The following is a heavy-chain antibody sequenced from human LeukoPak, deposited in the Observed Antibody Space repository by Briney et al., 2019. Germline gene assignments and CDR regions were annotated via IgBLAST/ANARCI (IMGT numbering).Heavy chain of an antibody. Sequence: GGTLTLFCSASGLHFDRFPMHWLRQAPGKGLEYLSGIGSNGRSTHNADSVKGRFTISRDNSKNTLFLQMTSLRAEDTAVYYCVNQISGWVYWGQGTLVTVSS. CDR1: GLHFDRFP. CDR2: IGSNGRST. D-gene: IGHD6-19*01. CDR3: VNQISGWVY. V-gene: IGHV3-64D*06. J-gene: IGHJ4*02.